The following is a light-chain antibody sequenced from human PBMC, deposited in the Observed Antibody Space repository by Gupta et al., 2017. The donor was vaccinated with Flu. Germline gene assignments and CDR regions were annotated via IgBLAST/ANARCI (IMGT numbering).Light chain of an antibody. CDR1: QSISSRY. J-gene: IGKJ2*01. CDR3: QQYGGSPLYT. CDR2: GAS. V-gene: IGKV3-20*01. Sequence: TLSLSPGEGATLSCRASQSISSRYLAWYQQKLGQAPRLLIYGASSRATGTPDRFSGSGYGTNFTLSISRREPEDFAVYYCQQYGGSPLYTFGQGTKMEIK.